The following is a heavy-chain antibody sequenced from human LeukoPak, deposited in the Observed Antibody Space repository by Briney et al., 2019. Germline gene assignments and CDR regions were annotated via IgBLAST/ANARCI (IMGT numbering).Heavy chain of an antibody. V-gene: IGHV4-34*01. D-gene: IGHD3/OR15-3a*01. J-gene: IGHJ5*02. CDR1: GGSFSGYY. CDR2: INHSGST. Sequence: SSETLSLTCAVYGGSFSGYYWSWIRQPPGRGLEWIGEINHSGSTNYNPSLKSRVTISVDTSKNQFSLNLSSVTAADTAVYYCARQEIGLRSFDPWGQGTLVTVSS. CDR3: ARQEIGLRSFDP.